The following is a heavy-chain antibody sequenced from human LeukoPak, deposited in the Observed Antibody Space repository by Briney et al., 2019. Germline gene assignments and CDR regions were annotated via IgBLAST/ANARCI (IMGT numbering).Heavy chain of an antibody. Sequence: PSETLSLTCNVSGASMNGHYRTWIRLSPGKGLEWIGYISDSGSTSYNPSLKSRVIMALEASKTEFSLRLNSVTVADTAVYYCARVFRGAVTSNWFDPWGQGTLVTVSS. V-gene: IGHV4-59*11. D-gene: IGHD3-3*01. CDR1: GASMNGHY. J-gene: IGHJ5*02. CDR3: ARVFRGAVTSNWFDP. CDR2: ISDSGST.